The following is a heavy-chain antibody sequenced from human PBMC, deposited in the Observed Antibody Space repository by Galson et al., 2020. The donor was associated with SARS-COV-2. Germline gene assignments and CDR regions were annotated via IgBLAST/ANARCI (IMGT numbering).Heavy chain of an antibody. CDR2: ISYDGSNK. J-gene: IGHJ4*02. D-gene: IGHD3-16*01. V-gene: IGHV3-30*18. Sequence: GGSLRLSCAASGFTFSSYGMHWVRQAPGKGLEWVAVISYDGSNKYYADSVKGRFTISRDNSKNTLYLQMNSLRAEDTAVYYCAKGPFAGDGDYYFDYWGQGTLVTVSS. CDR3: AKGPFAGDGDYYFDY. CDR1: GFTFSSYG.